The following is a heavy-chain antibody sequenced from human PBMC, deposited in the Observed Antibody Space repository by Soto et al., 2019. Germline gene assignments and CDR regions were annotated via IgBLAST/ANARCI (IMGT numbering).Heavy chain of an antibody. CDR3: ARDLDSNSYGLDV. D-gene: IGHD3-22*01. CDR1: GFTFSTYS. Sequence: HPGGSLRLSCAASGFTFSTYSMHWVRQAPGKGLEWVSYITSSGSAIYYADSVKGRFTISRDNVKNSLYLQMTSLRDEDTAVYYCARDLDSNSYGLDVWGQGTTVTVSS. J-gene: IGHJ6*02. CDR2: ITSSGSAI. V-gene: IGHV3-48*02.